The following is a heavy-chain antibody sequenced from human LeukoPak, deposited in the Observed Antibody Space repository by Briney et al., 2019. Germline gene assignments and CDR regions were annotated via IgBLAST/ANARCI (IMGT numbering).Heavy chain of an antibody. J-gene: IGHJ3*02. D-gene: IGHD3-10*01. V-gene: IGHV4-4*07. Sequence: SETLSLTCTVSGGSISSYYWSWIRQPAGTALEWIGRIYTSGTITYNPSLKSRVTMSVDTSKNQFSLKLSSVTAADSAVYYCARHIIGVTSSGDAFDIWGQGTMVTVSS. CDR2: IYTSGTI. CDR1: GGSISSYY. CDR3: ARHIIGVTSSGDAFDI.